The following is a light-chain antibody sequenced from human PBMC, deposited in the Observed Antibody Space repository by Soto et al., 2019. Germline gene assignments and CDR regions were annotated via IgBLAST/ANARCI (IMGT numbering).Light chain of an antibody. CDR2: DAS. V-gene: IGKV3-11*01. J-gene: IGKJ4*01. CDR1: QSVSRS. Sequence: EIVLTQSPATLSLSPGDRAVLSCRASQSVSRSLTWYQHKPGQAPSLLIYDASTRATGIPRRFSGSGSGTDFTLTISSLEPEDFAVYYCQQRSNRFGGGTKVEIK. CDR3: QQRSNR.